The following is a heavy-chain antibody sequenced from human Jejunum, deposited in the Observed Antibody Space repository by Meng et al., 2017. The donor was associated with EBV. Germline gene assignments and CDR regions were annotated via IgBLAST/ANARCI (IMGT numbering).Heavy chain of an antibody. CDR3: AKSNDYSINS. CDR2: RHPGGSN. Sequence: QVQLPESRAGLVKPSGTLSLTCAVSGDSTSSSHWWSWVRRPPGQGLEWIGERHPGGSNNYNPSLKSRVTISVDNSKNQFSLKLTSVTAAETAVYYCAKSNDYSINSWGQGTLVTVSS. J-gene: IGHJ4*02. V-gene: IGHV4-4*02. CDR1: GDSTSSSHW. D-gene: IGHD2-15*01.